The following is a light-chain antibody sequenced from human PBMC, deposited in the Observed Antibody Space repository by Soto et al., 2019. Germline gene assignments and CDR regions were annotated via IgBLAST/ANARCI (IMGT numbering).Light chain of an antibody. CDR1: QYVSSS. CDR3: QQHNQWPIT. V-gene: IGKV3-15*01. Sequence: EIVMTQSPATLSVSPGERATRSCRASQYVSSSVGWYQQKPSQAPRLLIYGAYTRATGIPARFSGSGSGTEFTLTINSLQSEDSAVYYCQQHNQWPITVGPGTRLEIK. CDR2: GAY. J-gene: IGKJ5*01.